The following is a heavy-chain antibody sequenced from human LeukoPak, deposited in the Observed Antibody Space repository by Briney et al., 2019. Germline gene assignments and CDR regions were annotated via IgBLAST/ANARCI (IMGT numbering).Heavy chain of an antibody. Sequence: PSETLSLTCTVSGGSISSYYWSWIRQPPGKGLEWIGYVYNSGSTNYNPSLKSRVTISVDTSKNQFSLKLNSVTAADTAVYYCARIPGGGYLNYFDYWGQGTLVTVSS. CDR3: ARIPGGGYLNYFDY. J-gene: IGHJ4*02. D-gene: IGHD3-16*01. CDR2: VYNSGST. CDR1: GGSISSYY. V-gene: IGHV4-59*01.